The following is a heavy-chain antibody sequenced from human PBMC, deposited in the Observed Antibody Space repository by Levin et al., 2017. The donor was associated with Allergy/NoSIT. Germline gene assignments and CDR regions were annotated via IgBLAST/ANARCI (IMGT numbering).Heavy chain of an antibody. Sequence: SGGSLRLSCAASGFSLSNSWMNWVRQAPGKGLEWIGRISSKPDGTSTDYAAPLRGRFTISRADSTNTLLLQMHSLKVEATATYYCTTQFQWWGQGTVVTVSS. CDR2: ISSKPDGTST. CDR1: GFSLSNSW. D-gene: IGHD6-19*01. J-gene: IGHJ1*01. CDR3: TTQFQW. V-gene: IGHV3-15*01.